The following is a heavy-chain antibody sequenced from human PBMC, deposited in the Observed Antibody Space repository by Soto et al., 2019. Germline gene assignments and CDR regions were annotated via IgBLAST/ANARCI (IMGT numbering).Heavy chain of an antibody. V-gene: IGHV3-23*01. J-gene: IGHJ4*02. CDR2: ISDSGGST. CDR3: AKADYGDYGFDY. Sequence: EVQLLESGGGLVQPGGSLRLSCAASGITFSSYAMSWVRQAPGKGLEWVSGISDSGGSTYYADSVKGRFTISRDNSKNTLYLQMNRLRAEDTAVYYCAKADYGDYGFDYWGQGTLVTVSS. CDR1: GITFSSYA. D-gene: IGHD4-17*01.